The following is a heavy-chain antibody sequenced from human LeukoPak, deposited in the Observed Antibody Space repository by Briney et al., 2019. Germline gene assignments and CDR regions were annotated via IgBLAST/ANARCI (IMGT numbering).Heavy chain of an antibody. D-gene: IGHD3-22*01. CDR3: ARLRVYYYDSSGDY. J-gene: IGHJ4*02. V-gene: IGHV3-21*01. CDR2: ISSSSSYI. CDR1: RFTFNSYS. Sequence: GVSLTLSCAASRFTFNSYSMNWVRQAPGKGLEGGSSISSSSSYIYYADSVKGRFTISRDNAKNSLYLQMNSLRAADTAVYYCARLRVYYYDSSGDYWGQGTLVTVSS.